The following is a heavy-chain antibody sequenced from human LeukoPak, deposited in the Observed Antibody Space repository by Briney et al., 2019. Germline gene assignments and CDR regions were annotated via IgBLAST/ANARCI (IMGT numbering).Heavy chain of an antibody. D-gene: IGHD2-2*01. CDR1: GFTFSNYA. CDR3: YCSSSTCYAGGGFS. J-gene: IGHJ5*02. CDR2: ISSGSDNT. Sequence: PGGSLRPSCVASGFTFSNYAMTWARQAPGKGLEWVSTISSGSDNTYYADSVKGRFTISRDNSKNTLYLQMNSLRVEDTAVYYCYCSSSTCYAGGGFSWGQGTLLTVSS. V-gene: IGHV3-23*01.